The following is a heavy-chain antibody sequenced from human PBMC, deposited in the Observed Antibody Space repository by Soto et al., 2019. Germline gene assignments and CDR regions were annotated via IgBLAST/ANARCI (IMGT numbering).Heavy chain of an antibody. CDR2: IIPYYNTL. D-gene: IGHD6-13*01. J-gene: IGHJ4*02. CDR3: ASGASRWYPYFFDS. CDR1: EATFTSYA. Sequence: QAQVVQSGAEVRKPGSSVKLSCKASEATFTSYAIAWVRQAPGQGLEWMGGIIPYYNTLNYAQKFQDRVTITADDSTNTVYMELSSLRSDDTAVYFCASGASRWYPYFFDSWAQGTLVTVSS. V-gene: IGHV1-69*01.